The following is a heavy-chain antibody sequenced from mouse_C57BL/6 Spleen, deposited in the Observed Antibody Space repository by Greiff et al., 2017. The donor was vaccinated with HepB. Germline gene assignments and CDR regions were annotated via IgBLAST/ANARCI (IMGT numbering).Heavy chain of an antibody. Sequence: EVQLQQSGAELVRPGASVKLSCTASGFNIKDYYMHWVKQRPEQGLEWIGRIDPEDGDTEYAPKFQGKATMTADTSSNTAYMQLSSLTSEDTAVYYCTTYRNYEDYAMDYWGQGTSVTVSS. V-gene: IGHV14-1*01. CDR3: TTYRNYEDYAMDY. D-gene: IGHD2-5*01. CDR1: GFNIKDYY. J-gene: IGHJ4*01. CDR2: IDPEDGDT.